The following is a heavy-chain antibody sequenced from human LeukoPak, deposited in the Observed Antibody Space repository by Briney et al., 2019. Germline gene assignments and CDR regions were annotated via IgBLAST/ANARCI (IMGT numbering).Heavy chain of an antibody. Sequence: SETLSLTCTVSGGSICSYYWSWIRQPAGKGLEWIGRIYTSGSTNYNPSLKSRVTMSVDTSKNQFSLKLSSVTAADTAVYYCARESAVRRGPPYYYYYYGMDVWGQGTTVTVSS. CDR3: ARESAVRRGPPYYYYYYGMDV. CDR2: IYTSGST. J-gene: IGHJ6*02. V-gene: IGHV4-4*07. CDR1: GGSICSYY. D-gene: IGHD3-10*01.